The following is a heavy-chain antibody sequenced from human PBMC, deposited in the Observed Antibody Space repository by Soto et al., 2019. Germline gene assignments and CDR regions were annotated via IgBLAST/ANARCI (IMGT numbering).Heavy chain of an antibody. J-gene: IGHJ3*02. CDR3: VKSFVTLNDLLYI. V-gene: IGHV1-3*01. D-gene: IGHD1-1*01. CDR1: GYTFTSYA. CDR2: INAGNGNT. Sequence: ASVKVSCKASGYTFTSYAMHWVRQAPGQRLEWMGWINAGNGNTKYSQKFQGRVTITRDTSASTAYMELSSLRSEDTAVYYCVKSFVTLNDLLYISAQRTFVTGSS.